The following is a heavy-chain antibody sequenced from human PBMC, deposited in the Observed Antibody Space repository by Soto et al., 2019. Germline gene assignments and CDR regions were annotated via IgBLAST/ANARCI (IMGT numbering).Heavy chain of an antibody. Sequence: SGPTLVNPTQTLTLTCTFSGFSLSTSEVGVGWIRQPPGKALEWLALIYWDDDRRYSPSLKSRLTITKDTSKNQVVLTMTNMDPVDTATYYCAHSPGLQRTTVVSPLFHYWRQGTLLSVTS. CDR2: IYWDDDR. D-gene: IGHD4-17*01. V-gene: IGHV2-5*02. CDR3: AHSPGLQRTTVVSPLFHY. CDR1: GFSLSTSEVG. J-gene: IGHJ4*02.